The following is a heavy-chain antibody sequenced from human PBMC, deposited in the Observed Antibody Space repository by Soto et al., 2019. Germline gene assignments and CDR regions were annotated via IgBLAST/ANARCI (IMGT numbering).Heavy chain of an antibody. CDR1: GFTFSSYG. Sequence: GGSLRLSCAASGFTFSSYGMHWVRQAPGKGLEWVAVISYDGSNKYYADSVKGRFTISRDNSKNTLYLQMNSLRAEDTAVYYCAKSPRAAGTQDYYYYGMDVWGQGTTVTVSS. CDR2: ISYDGSNK. V-gene: IGHV3-30*18. D-gene: IGHD6-13*01. CDR3: AKSPRAAGTQDYYYYGMDV. J-gene: IGHJ6*02.